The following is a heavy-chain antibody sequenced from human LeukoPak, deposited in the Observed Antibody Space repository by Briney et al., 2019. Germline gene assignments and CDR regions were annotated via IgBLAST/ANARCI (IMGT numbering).Heavy chain of an antibody. D-gene: IGHD2-15*01. Sequence: GGSLRLSGAASGFTFSTYVMHWVRQAPGKGLEWVAVIRSDGSNTYSADSVRGRFTISRDNSKNTLFLQMSSLTAEDTAVYYCARGNMLRDIDYWGQGTLVTVSS. CDR2: IRSDGSNT. CDR1: GFTFSTYV. J-gene: IGHJ4*02. V-gene: IGHV3-33*01. CDR3: ARGNMLRDIDY.